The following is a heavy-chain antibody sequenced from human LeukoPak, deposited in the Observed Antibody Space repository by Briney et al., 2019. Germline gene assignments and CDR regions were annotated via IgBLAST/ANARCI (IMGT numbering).Heavy chain of an antibody. Sequence: GGSLRLSCAASGFTFSSYCMRWVRQAPGKGLEWVANIKQDGSEKYYVDSVKGRFTISRDNAKNSLYLQMNSLRAEDTAVYYCARDQRYCSSSSCPWEPFDYWGQGTLVTVSS. D-gene: IGHD2-2*01. CDR2: IKQDGSEK. CDR1: GFTFSSYC. J-gene: IGHJ4*02. V-gene: IGHV3-7*05. CDR3: ARDQRYCSSSSCPWEPFDY.